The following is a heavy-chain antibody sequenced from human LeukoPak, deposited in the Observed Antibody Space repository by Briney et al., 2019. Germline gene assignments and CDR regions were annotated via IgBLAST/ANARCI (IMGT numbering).Heavy chain of an antibody. CDR3: ARDSPIRALGY. J-gene: IGHJ4*02. Sequence: ASVKVYCKTSGYNFTSYGISWVRQAPGQGLEWMGWISPYKGNTNHGQRFQGRVTMTTDTSTTTAYMELRSLRSDDTAVYYCARDSPIRALGYWGQGTLVTVSS. CDR2: ISPYKGNT. CDR1: GYNFTSYG. V-gene: IGHV1-18*01. D-gene: IGHD2-2*02.